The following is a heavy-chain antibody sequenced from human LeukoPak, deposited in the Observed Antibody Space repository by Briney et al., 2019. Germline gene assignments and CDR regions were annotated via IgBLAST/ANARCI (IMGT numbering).Heavy chain of an antibody. J-gene: IGHJ4*02. CDR1: GGTFSSYA. V-gene: IGHV1-69*06. Sequence: ASVKVSCKASGGTFSSYAISWVRQAPGQGLEWMGGIIPNFGTANYAQKFQGRVTITADKSTSTAYMELSSLRSEDTAVYYCATPGPEYSSSWYPFDYWGQGTLVTVSS. D-gene: IGHD6-13*01. CDR2: IIPNFGTA. CDR3: ATPGPEYSSSWYPFDY.